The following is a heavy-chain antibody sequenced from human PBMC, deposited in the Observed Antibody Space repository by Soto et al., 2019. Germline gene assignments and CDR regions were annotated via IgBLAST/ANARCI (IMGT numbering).Heavy chain of an antibody. D-gene: IGHD5-12*01. Sequence: QVQLVQSGAEVKKPGSSVKVSCKASGGTFSSYAISWVRQAPGQGLEWMGGIIPIFGTANYAQRFQGRVTINEDKSTSTADMALSSLRSEDTAVYYWARRTPRGYSGYDHDAFDIWGRGTMVTVSS. V-gene: IGHV1-69*06. CDR2: IIPIFGTA. CDR3: ARRTPRGYSGYDHDAFDI. J-gene: IGHJ3*02. CDR1: GGTFSSYA.